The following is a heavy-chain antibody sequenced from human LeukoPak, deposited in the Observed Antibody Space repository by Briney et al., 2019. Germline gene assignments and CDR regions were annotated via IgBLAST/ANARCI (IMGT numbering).Heavy chain of an antibody. J-gene: IGHJ3*01. Sequence: GSLRLSCAASGFPFRNYLMDWVRQAPGKGLGLVSRIHPDGKNTAYADSVKGRFTISRDNARNTLFLQMNSLRTEDAAVYYCATYVDTVRYDAFDVWGQGTMVTVSS. CDR2: IHPDGKNT. V-gene: IGHV3-74*01. CDR1: GFPFRNYL. CDR3: ATYVDTVRYDAFDV. D-gene: IGHD5-18*01.